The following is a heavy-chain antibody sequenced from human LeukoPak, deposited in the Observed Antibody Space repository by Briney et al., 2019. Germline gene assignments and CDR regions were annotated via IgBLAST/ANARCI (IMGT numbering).Heavy chain of an antibody. CDR1: GYSFTSNY. J-gene: IGHJ4*02. D-gene: IGHD5-18*01. V-gene: IGHV1-69*13. CDR2: IIPIFGTA. CDR3: ARAADRIQLWLRAGDEFDY. Sequence: GASVKVSCKASGYSFTSNYIHWVRQAPGQGLEWMGGIIPIFGTANYAQKFQGRVTITADESTSTAYMELSSPRSEDTAVYYCARAADRIQLWLRAGDEFDYWGQGTLVTVSS.